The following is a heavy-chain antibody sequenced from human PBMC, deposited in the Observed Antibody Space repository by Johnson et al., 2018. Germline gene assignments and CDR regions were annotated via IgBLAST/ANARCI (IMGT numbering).Heavy chain of an antibody. CDR1: GFTFSSYA. V-gene: IGHV3-23*04. J-gene: IGHJ6*02. Sequence: EVQLVETGGGLVQPGGSLRLSCAASGFTFSSYAMSWVRQAPGKGLEWVSAISGSGGSTYYADSVKGRFTISRDNSKNTLYLQMNSLRAEDTAVYYFAKTLNYYFWSGRPTHYGMDGWGQGTTVTVSS. CDR3: AKTLNYYFWSGRPTHYGMDG. D-gene: IGHD3-3*01. CDR2: ISGSGGST.